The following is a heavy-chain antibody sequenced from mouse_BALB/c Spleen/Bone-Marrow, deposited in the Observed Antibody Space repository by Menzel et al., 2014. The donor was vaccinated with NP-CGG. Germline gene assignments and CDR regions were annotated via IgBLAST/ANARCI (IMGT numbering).Heavy chain of an antibody. CDR1: GYTFTDYV. V-gene: IGHV1-81*01. J-gene: IGHJ2*01. CDR2: IYPGSGST. D-gene: IGHD2-4*01. Sequence: VQLQQSGPELVKPGASVKMSCKASGYTFTDYVISWVKQRTGQGLEWIGEIYPGSGSTYYNEKFKGKATLTADKSSNTAYMQLSSLTSEDSAVYFCARCGGLRDFDYCGQGTTLTVSS. CDR3: ARCGGLRDFDY.